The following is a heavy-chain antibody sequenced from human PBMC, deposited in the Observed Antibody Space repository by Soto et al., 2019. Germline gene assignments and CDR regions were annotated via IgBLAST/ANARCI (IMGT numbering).Heavy chain of an antibody. D-gene: IGHD3-3*02. CDR1: GFTFSSYS. CDR2: ISSSSSSTI. J-gene: IGHJ3*02. Sequence: GSLRLSCAASGFTFSSYSMTWVRQAPGKGLEWVSYISSSSSSTIYYADSVKGRFTISRDNAKNSLYLQMNSLRDEDTAVYYCARVSHFASDIWGQGTMVTVSS. V-gene: IGHV3-48*02. CDR3: ARVSHFASDI.